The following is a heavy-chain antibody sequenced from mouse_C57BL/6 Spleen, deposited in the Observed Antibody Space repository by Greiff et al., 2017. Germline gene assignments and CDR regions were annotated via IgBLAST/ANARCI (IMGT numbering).Heavy chain of an antibody. CDR2: ILPGSGST. V-gene: IGHV1-9*01. CDR1: GYTFTGYW. CDR3: AITVTTMVTTWYYFDY. Sequence: VQLQQSGAELMKPGASVKLSCKASGYTFTGYWIEWVKQRPGHGLEWIGEILPGSGSTNYNEKFKGKATLTADTSSNTAYMQLSSLTTEDSAIYYCAITVTTMVTTWYYFDYWGQGTTLTVSS. J-gene: IGHJ2*01. D-gene: IGHD2-1*01.